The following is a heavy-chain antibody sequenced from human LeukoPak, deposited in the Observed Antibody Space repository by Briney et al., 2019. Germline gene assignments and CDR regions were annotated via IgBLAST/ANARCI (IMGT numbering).Heavy chain of an antibody. CDR1: GYTFTGYY. D-gene: IGHD4-17*01. V-gene: IGHV1-2*02. Sequence: ASVKVSCKASGYTFTGYYMHWVRQAPGQGLEWMGWINPNSGGTNYAQKFQGRVTMTRDTSISTAYMELSRLRSDDTAVYYCARKYGDYNAELALDIWGQGTMVTVSS. CDR2: INPNSGGT. J-gene: IGHJ3*02. CDR3: ARKYGDYNAELALDI.